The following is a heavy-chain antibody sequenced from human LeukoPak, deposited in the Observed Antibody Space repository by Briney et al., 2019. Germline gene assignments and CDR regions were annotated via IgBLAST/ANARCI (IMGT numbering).Heavy chain of an antibody. CDR1: GYTFTSYD. D-gene: IGHD3-10*01. V-gene: IGHV1-8*01. CDR3: ARGPHYYGSGSYLLDAFDI. CDR2: MNPNSGNT. Sequence: ASVKVSCKASGYTFTSYDINWVRQATGQGLEWMGWMNPNSGNTGYAQKFQGRVTMTRSTSISTAYMELSSLRSEDTAVYYCARGPHYYGSGSYLLDAFDIWGQGTMVTVSS. J-gene: IGHJ3*02.